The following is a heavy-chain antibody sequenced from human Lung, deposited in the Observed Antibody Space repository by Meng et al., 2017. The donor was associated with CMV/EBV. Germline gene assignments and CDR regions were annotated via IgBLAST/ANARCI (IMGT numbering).Heavy chain of an antibody. V-gene: IGHV3-21*01. CDR3: ARDQSYYDFWSGSYLYYYYYYGMDV. Sequence: GESLKISCAASGFTFSSYSMNWVRQAPGKGLEWVSSISSSSSYIYYADSVKGRFTISRDNAKNSLYLQMNSLRAEDTAVYYCARDQSYYDFWSGSYLYYYYYYGMDVWGQGTXVTVSS. J-gene: IGHJ6*02. CDR1: GFTFSSYS. D-gene: IGHD3-3*01. CDR2: ISSSSSYI.